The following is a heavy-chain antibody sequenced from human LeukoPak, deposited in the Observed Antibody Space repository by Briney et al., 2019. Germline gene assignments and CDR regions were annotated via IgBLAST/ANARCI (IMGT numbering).Heavy chain of an antibody. J-gene: IGHJ5*02. Sequence: ASVKVSCKASGYSFTDYHMHWVRHAPGQGLEWMGWINTKTGGTNYAQTFQGRVTLTRDTSISTVYMEMSSLRSDDTAVYYCARDRPGYSSYFDPWGQGTLVTVSS. V-gene: IGHV1-2*02. CDR2: INTKTGGT. CDR3: ARDRPGYSSYFDP. D-gene: IGHD6-19*01. CDR1: GYSFTDYH.